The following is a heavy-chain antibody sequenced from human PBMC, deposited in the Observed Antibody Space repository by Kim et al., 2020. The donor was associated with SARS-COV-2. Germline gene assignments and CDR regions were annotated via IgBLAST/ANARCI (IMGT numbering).Heavy chain of an antibody. CDR3: ARVDRYYYGSAAWYFDL. CDR2: ISNSGSTI. CDR1: GFTLSDYY. D-gene: IGHD3-10*01. Sequence: GGSLRLSCAASGFTLSDYYMSWIRQAPGKGLEWVSYISNSGSTIYYADSVKGRFTISRDNAKNSLYLQMNSLRAEDTAVYFCARVDRYYYGSAAWYFDLWGRGTLLTVSS. V-gene: IGHV3-11*01. J-gene: IGHJ2*01.